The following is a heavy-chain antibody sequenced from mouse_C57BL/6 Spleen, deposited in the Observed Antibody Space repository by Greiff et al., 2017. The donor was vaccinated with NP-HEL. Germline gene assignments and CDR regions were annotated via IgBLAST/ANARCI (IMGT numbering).Heavy chain of an antibody. CDR2: INPASGGT. CDR3: ARRDYYGRSFFDY. D-gene: IGHD1-1*01. CDR1: GYAFTNYL. J-gene: IGHJ2*01. V-gene: IGHV1-54*01. Sequence: QVQLQQSGAELVRPGTSVKVSCKASGYAFTNYLIEWVKQRPGQGLEWIGVINPASGGTNYNEKFKGKATLTVDKSSSTAYMQLSSLTSEDSAVYFCARRDYYGRSFFDYWGQGTTLTVSS.